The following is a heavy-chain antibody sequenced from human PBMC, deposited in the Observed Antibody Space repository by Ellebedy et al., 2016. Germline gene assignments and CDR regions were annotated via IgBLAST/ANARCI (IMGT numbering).Heavy chain of an antibody. CDR3: ARALIGGKNY. J-gene: IGHJ4*02. Sequence: GGSLRLXCAAYGFTFSIAGMTWVRQAPGKGLEWVSYISSSSSTIYYADSVKGRFTISRDNAKNSLYLQMNSLRVEDTAVYYCARALIGGKNYWGQGTLVTVSS. CDR1: GFTFSIAG. V-gene: IGHV3-48*01. D-gene: IGHD3-16*01. CDR2: ISSSSSTI.